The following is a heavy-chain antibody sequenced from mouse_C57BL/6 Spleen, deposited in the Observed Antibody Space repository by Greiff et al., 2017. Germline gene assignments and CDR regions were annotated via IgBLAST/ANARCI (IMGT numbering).Heavy chain of an antibody. J-gene: IGHJ2*01. V-gene: IGHV1-52*01. Sequence: QVQLKQPGAELVRPGSSVKLSCKASGYTFTSYWMHWVKQRPIQGLEWIGNIDPSDSETHYNQKFKDKATLTVDKSSSTAYMQLSSLTSEDSAVYYCARFGGLRADYWGQGTTLTVSS. CDR2: IDPSDSET. D-gene: IGHD2-4*01. CDR3: ARFGGLRADY. CDR1: GYTFTSYW.